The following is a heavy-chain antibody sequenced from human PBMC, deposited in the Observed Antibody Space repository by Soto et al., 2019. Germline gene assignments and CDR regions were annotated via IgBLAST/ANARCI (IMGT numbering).Heavy chain of an antibody. V-gene: IGHV1-69*01. CDR2: IVPIFGTT. J-gene: IGHJ6*02. D-gene: IGHD3-22*01. Sequence: QVHLLQSGAAVKKPGSSVKVSCTASGGSFTRYSLSWVRQAPGQGLEWAGGIVPIFGTTSYAQRFQGRVKITADEATSTASMELSSLSSDDTAVYYCARPDVRGYSSDHHYYYALDIWGQGTSVTVTS. CDR1: GGSFTRYS. CDR3: ARPDVRGYSSDHHYYYALDI.